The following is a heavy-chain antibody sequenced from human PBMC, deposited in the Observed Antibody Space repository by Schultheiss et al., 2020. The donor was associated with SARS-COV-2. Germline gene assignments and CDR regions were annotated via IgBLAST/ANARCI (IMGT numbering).Heavy chain of an antibody. D-gene: IGHD4-17*01. CDR2: IKQDGSEK. CDR1: GFTFSSYW. Sequence: GGSLRLSCAVSGFTFSSYWMSWVRQAPGKGLEWVANIKQDGSEKYYVDSVKGRFTISRDNAKNSLYLQMNSLRAEDTAVYYCAKAPYGDYYYGMDVWGQGTTVTVSS. V-gene: IGHV3-7*02. CDR3: AKAPYGDYYYGMDV. J-gene: IGHJ6*02.